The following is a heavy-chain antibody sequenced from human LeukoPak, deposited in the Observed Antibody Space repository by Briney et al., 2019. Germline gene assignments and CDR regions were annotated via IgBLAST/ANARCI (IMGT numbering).Heavy chain of an antibody. CDR2: INHSGST. V-gene: IGHV4-34*01. D-gene: IGHD6-6*01. J-gene: IGHJ4*02. CDR3: ARARLEYSSSPWDLAPFDY. Sequence: DPSETLSLICAVYGGSFSGYYWSWIRQPPGKGLEWIGEINHSGSTNYNPSLKSRVTISVDTSKNQFSLKLSSVTAADTAVYYCARARLEYSSSPWDLAPFDYWGQGTLVTVSS. CDR1: GGSFSGYY.